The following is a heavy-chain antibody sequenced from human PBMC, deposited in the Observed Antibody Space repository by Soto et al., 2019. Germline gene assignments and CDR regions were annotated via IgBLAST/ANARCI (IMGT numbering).Heavy chain of an antibody. J-gene: IGHJ3*02. CDR2: IIPVIDTA. CDR1: GGTFN. D-gene: IGHD7-27*01. Sequence: QVQLVQSGAEVKKPGSSVKVSCKGSGGTFNIRWVRQAPGQGLEWMGGIIPVIDTANYARKFQGRGVISADRATNIVYMEMMSLTLEDTAVYYCARGSGADAFDIWGQGTMVTVSS. CDR3: ARGSGADAFDI. V-gene: IGHV1-69*06.